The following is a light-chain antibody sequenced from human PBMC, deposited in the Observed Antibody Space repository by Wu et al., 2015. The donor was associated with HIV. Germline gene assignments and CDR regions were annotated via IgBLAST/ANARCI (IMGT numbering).Light chain of an antibody. J-gene: IGKJ5*01. Sequence: DIQLTQSPSFLSASVGDRVTITCRASQGITNFLAWYQQKPGKAPKLLIYAASTLQSGVPSRFSGSGSGTEFTLTIDSLQSDDFAGYYCQQLKTFPITFGQGTRLEIK. CDR1: QGITNF. CDR2: AAS. CDR3: QQLKTFPIT. V-gene: IGKV1-9*01.